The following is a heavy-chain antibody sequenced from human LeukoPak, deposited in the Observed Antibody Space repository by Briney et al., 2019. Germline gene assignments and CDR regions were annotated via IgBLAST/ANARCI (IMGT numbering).Heavy chain of an antibody. J-gene: IGHJ4*02. CDR2: ISAYNGNT. V-gene: IGHV1-18*04. CDR1: GYTFTGYY. Sequence: GASVKVSCKASGYTFTGYYMHWVRQAPGQGLEWMGWISAYNGNTNYAQKLQGRVTMTTDTSTSTAYMELRSLRSDDTAVYYCARDTGRYYDILTGNPLDYWGQGTLVTVSS. CDR3: ARDTGRYYDILTGNPLDY. D-gene: IGHD3-9*01.